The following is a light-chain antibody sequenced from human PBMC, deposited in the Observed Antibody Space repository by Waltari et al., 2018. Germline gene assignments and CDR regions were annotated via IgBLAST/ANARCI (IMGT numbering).Light chain of an antibody. V-gene: IGLV2-23*02. CDR1: SSDVGGYYY. CDR3: CSYAGTSTLV. CDR2: DVS. Sequence: QSALTQPASVSGSPGQSITISCSGTSSDVGGYYYVSWYQQYPGKAPKLMIYDVSVRPSGVSTRFSGSKSGNTASLTISGLQAEDEGDYYCCSYAGTSTLVFGGGTKLTVL. J-gene: IGLJ2*01.